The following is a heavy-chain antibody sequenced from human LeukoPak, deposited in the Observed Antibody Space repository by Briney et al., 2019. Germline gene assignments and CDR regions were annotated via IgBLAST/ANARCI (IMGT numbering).Heavy chain of an antibody. J-gene: IGHJ4*02. Sequence: PSETLSLTCVVSGDSISRTYWSWVRQAPGKGLQWVANIKHDGSENYMDSLKGRFIVARDNAKNSVSLQMNSLRPEDTAVYFCVRDRFWRGVYHFDSWGRGAQVTVSS. V-gene: IGHV3-7*01. CDR2: IKHDGSEN. CDR1: GDSISRTY. CDR3: VRDRFWRGVYHFDS. D-gene: IGHD2-8*02.